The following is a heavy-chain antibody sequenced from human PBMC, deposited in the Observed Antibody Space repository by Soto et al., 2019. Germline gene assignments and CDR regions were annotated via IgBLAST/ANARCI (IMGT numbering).Heavy chain of an antibody. V-gene: IGHV3-13*01. CDR2: IGTAGDT. CDR3: ARDNWDYDSSGYPLGWFDP. D-gene: IGHD3-22*01. CDR1: GFTFSSYD. J-gene: IGHJ5*02. Sequence: GGSLRLSCAASGFTFSSYDMHWVRQATGKGLEWVSAIGTAGDTYYPGSVKGRFTISRENAKNSLYLQMNSLRAEDPAVYYCARDNWDYDSSGYPLGWFDPWGQGTLVTVSS.